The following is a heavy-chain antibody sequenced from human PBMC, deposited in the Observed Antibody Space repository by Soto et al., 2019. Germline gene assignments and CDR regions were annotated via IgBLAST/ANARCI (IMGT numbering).Heavy chain of an antibody. Sequence: EVQLVESGGGLVQPGGSLRLSCAASGFTFSSYWMSWVRQAPGKGLEWVANIKKDGSEKYYVDSVKGRFTISRDNAKNALYLQMNSLRAEDTAVYYYARENTGLVSSGPIDSWGQGTLVTVSS. CDR3: ARENTGLVSSGPIDS. D-gene: IGHD6-19*01. V-gene: IGHV3-7*01. CDR1: GFTFSSYW. J-gene: IGHJ4*02. CDR2: IKKDGSEK.